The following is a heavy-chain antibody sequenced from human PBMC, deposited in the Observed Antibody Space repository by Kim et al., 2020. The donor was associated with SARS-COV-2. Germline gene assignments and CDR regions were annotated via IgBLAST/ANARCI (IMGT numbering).Heavy chain of an antibody. V-gene: IGHV1-69*13. CDR1: GGTFSSYA. Sequence: SVKVSCKASGGTFSSYAISWVRQAPGQGLEWMGGIIPIFGTANYAQKFQGRVTITADESTSTAYMELSSLRSEDTAVYYCARGGAPGAPFWFQHWGQGTLVTVSS. CDR2: IIPIFGTA. J-gene: IGHJ1*01. D-gene: IGHD3-3*01. CDR3: ARGGAPGAPFWFQH.